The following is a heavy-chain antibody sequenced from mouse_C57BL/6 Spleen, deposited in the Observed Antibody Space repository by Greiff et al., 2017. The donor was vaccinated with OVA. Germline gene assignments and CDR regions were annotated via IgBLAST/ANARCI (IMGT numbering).Heavy chain of an antibody. Sequence: VQLQESGAELVKPGASVKMSCKASGYTFTSYWITWVKQRPGQGLEWIGAIYPGSGSTNYNEKFKSKATLTADKSASTAYMQLSSLTSEDSAVYYCARKGYYDWYFDVWGTGTTVTVSS. CDR1: GYTFTSYW. V-gene: IGHV1-55*01. CDR2: IYPGSGST. CDR3: ARKGYYDWYFDV. J-gene: IGHJ1*03. D-gene: IGHD2-3*01.